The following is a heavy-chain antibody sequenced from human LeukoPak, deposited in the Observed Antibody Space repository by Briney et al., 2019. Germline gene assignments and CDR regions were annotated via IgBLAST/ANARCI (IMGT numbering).Heavy chain of an antibody. CDR2: MSSSSSYI. J-gene: IGHJ4*02. Sequence: PGGSLRLSCAASGFTFSSYSMNWVRQAPGKGLEWVSSMSSSSSYIYYADSVKGRFTISRDNVKNSLYLRMDSLRAEDTAVYYCARDCTNGVCSDYWGQGTLVTVSS. D-gene: IGHD2-8*01. V-gene: IGHV3-21*01. CDR1: GFTFSSYS. CDR3: ARDCTNGVCSDY.